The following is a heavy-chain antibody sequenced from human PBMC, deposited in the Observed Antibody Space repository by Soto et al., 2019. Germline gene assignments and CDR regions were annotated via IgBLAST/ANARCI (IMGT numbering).Heavy chain of an antibody. CDR2: IIPIFGTA. J-gene: IGHJ6*02. CDR3: ARELAKTTPYYYYGMDV. D-gene: IGHD4-17*01. Sequence: QVQLVQSGAEVKKPGSSVKVSCKASGGTFSSYAISWVRQAPGQGLEWMGGIIPIFGTANYAQKFQGRVTITADESTSTAYMELSSLRSEDTAVYYCARELAKTTPYYYYGMDVWGQGTTVTVSS. CDR1: GGTFSSYA. V-gene: IGHV1-69*12.